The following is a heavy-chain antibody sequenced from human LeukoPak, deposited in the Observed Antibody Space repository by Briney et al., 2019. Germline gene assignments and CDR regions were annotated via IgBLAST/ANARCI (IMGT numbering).Heavy chain of an antibody. CDR2: INTYTRNP. V-gene: IGHV7-4-1*02. J-gene: IGHJ4*01. D-gene: IGHD2-21*02. CDR1: GYTFTTYV. CDR3: ARQVGTASAHDFGH. Sequence: ASVKVSCKASGYTFTTYVLNWVRQAPGQGFEWMGFINTYTRNPTYAQGFTGRFVFSLDTSVSTAYLQISNLKAEDTAVYYCARQVGTASAHDFGHWGHGTLVTVSS.